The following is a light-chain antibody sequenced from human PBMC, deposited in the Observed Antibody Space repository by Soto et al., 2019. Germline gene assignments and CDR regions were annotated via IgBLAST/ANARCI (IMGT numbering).Light chain of an antibody. Sequence: QSVLTQPASVSGSPGQSITISCAGTSSDVGVYDFVSWYQQHPGKAPKLLIYDVNNRPAGISNRVSGSKSGNTASLTISGLQAEDEADYYCSSYTTSTPRVFGGGTKLTVL. V-gene: IGLV2-14*03. CDR3: SSYTTSTPRV. CDR2: DVN. CDR1: SSDVGVYDF. J-gene: IGLJ2*01.